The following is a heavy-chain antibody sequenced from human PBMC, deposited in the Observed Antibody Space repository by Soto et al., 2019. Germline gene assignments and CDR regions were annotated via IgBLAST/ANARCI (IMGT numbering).Heavy chain of an antibody. D-gene: IGHD5-12*01. V-gene: IGHV4-61*01. CDR2: FYDSGST. Sequence: SETLSLTCPVSGCSVSSGSFYWSWIRRPPGKGLEWIGYFYDSGSTNYNPSLRSRVTMSVDTSKNQSSLKLSSVTAADTAVYYCAASAPPATNYYYAMDVWGQGTTVTVSS. J-gene: IGHJ6*02. CDR1: GCSVSSGSFY. CDR3: AASAPPATNYYYAMDV.